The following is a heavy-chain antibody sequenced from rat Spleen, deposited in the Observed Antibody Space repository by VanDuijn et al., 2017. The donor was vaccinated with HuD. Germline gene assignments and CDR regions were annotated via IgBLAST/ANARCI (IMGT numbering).Heavy chain of an antibody. V-gene: IGHV2S13*01. CDR2: IWSGGNT. CDR3: SIRFDH. CDR1: GLSLTSYN. J-gene: IGHJ2*01. Sequence: QVQLKESGPGLVQPSQTLSLTCTASGLSLTSYNVHWVRQPPGKGLEWMGVIWSGGNTDYNSALKPRLSISRDTSKSKVFLTMNSLQTEDTGIYYCSIRFDHWGQGVMVTVSS. D-gene: IGHD3-8*01.